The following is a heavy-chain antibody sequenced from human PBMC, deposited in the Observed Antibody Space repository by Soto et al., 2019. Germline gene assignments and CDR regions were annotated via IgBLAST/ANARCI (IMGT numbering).Heavy chain of an antibody. CDR3: ARMGCSSTSCRLNYYYYYMDV. J-gene: IGHJ6*03. CDR1: GFTFSSYG. V-gene: IGHV3-33*01. CDR2: IWYDGSNK. Sequence: GGSLRLSCAASGFTFSSYGMHWVRQAPGKGLEWVAVIWYDGSNKYYADSVKGRFTISRDNSKNTLYLQMNSLRAEDTAVYYCARMGCSSTSCRLNYYYYYMDVWGKGTTVTVSS. D-gene: IGHD2-2*01.